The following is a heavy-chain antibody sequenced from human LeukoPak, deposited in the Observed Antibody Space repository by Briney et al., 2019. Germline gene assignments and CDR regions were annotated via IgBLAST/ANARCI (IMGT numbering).Heavy chain of an antibody. V-gene: IGHV3-15*01. CDR1: GFTFSNAW. CDR3: TTDWSLHRGCSSTSCYAYSGYDEFVY. Sequence: PGGSLRLSCAASGFTFSNAWMRWVRQAPGKGLEWVGRIKSKTDGGTTDYAAPVKGRFTISRDDSKNTLYLQMNSLKTEDTAVYYCTTDWSLHRGCSSTSCYAYSGYDEFVYWGQGTLVTVSS. CDR2: IKSKTDGGTT. D-gene: IGHD2-2*01. J-gene: IGHJ4*02.